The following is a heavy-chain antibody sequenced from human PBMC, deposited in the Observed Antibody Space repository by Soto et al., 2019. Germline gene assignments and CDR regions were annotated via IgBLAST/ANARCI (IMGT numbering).Heavy chain of an antibody. J-gene: IGHJ6*02. D-gene: IGHD4-17*01. CDR1: GYTFSNFA. CDR2: INAGNWNT. CDR3: ARTAFYGDYDYYYYGMDV. V-gene: IGHV1-3*01. Sequence: ASVKVSCKASGYTFSNFAMHWVRQAPGQRLEWMGWINAGNWNTKYSQKFQGRVTITRDTSASTAYMELSSLRSEDTAVYYCARTAFYGDYDYYYYGMDVWGQGTTVTVSS.